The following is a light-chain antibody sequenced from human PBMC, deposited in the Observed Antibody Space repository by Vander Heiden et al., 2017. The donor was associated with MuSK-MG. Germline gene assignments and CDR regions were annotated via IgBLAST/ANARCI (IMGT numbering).Light chain of an antibody. CDR3: QQRYTWRT. J-gene: IGKJ5*01. Sequence: DIVLTQSPATLSLSPGERATLSCRASQSISSFLGWYQQKPGQAPRLLVYDATTRATGIPARFSGSGSGTDFTLTISSLEPEDFAIYYCQQRYTWRTFGQGTRLDIK. V-gene: IGKV3-11*01. CDR2: DAT. CDR1: QSISSF.